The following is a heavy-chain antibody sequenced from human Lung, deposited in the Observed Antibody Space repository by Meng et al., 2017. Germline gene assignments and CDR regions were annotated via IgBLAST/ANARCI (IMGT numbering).Heavy chain of an antibody. Sequence: LRGSGPGLVKPSQTRSLTCTVSGGSISSGSYYWSWIRQPAGKGLEWIGRIYTSGSTNYNPSLKSRVTISVDTSKNQFSLKLSSVTAADTAVYYCARGYCSSTSCYFDAFDIWGQGTMVTVSS. J-gene: IGHJ3*02. CDR1: GGSISSGSYY. CDR2: IYTSGST. CDR3: ARGYCSSTSCYFDAFDI. D-gene: IGHD2-2*01. V-gene: IGHV4-61*02.